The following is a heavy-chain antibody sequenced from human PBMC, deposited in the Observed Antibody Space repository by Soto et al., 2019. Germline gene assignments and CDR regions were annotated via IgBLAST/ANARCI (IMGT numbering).Heavy chain of an antibody. J-gene: IGHJ4*02. V-gene: IGHV3-7*01. CDR3: TRVKPAASDY. Sequence: GGSLRLSCAASGFTFSTYYMNWVRQTPRKGLEWVAAINPDGSEQYYLDSVKGRFTISRDNAKNSLYLQMNSLRAEDTALYYCTRVKPAASDYWGQGTPVTV. CDR2: INPDGSEQ. D-gene: IGHD2-2*01. CDR1: GFTFSTYY.